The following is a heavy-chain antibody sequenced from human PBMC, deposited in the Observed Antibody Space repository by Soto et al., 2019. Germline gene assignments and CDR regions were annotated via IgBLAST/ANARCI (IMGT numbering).Heavy chain of an antibody. CDR1: GFTFSSYS. J-gene: IGHJ4*02. D-gene: IGHD2-21*01. Sequence: GGSLRLSCAASGFTFSSYSMNWVRQAPGKGLEWVSYISSSSSTIYYADSVKGRFTISRDNAKNSLYLQMNSLRAEDTAVYYCARVVIPDYWGQGTLVTVSS. V-gene: IGHV3-48*01. CDR3: ARVVIPDY. CDR2: ISSSSSTI.